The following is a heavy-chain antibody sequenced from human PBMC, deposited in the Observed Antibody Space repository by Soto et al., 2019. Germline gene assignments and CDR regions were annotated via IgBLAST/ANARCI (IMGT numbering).Heavy chain of an antibody. J-gene: IGHJ4*02. D-gene: IGHD6-13*01. CDR2: VYYGGST. CDR1: GGSISSSSYY. Sequence: SETLSLTCTVSGGSISSSSYYWGWIRQPPGKGLEWIGNVYYGGSTYYNPSLKSRVTISVETSKSQFSLKLSSVTAADTAAYYCAREMSIAAERGYYFDYWGQGTLVTVSS. V-gene: IGHV4-39*02. CDR3: AREMSIAAERGYYFDY.